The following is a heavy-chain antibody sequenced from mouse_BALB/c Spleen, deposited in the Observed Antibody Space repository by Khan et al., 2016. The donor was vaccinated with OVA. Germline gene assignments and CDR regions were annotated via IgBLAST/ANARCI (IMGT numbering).Heavy chain of an antibody. Sequence: QIQLVQSGAELVKPGASVKLSCKTSGYTFTSYWIQWVKQRPGQGLGWIGQIFPGTGTTYYNENFKGKATLTIDTSSTTAYMQLSSLTSEDSAVYCCGRGYFGNYEFAYWGQGTLGTVSA. CDR3: GRGYFGNYEFAY. CDR2: IFPGTGTT. CDR1: GYTFTSYW. V-gene: IGHV1S132*01. J-gene: IGHJ3*01. D-gene: IGHD2-1*01.